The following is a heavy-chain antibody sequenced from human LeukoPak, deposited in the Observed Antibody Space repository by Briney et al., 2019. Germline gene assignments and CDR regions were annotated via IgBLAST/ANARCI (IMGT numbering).Heavy chain of an antibody. D-gene: IGHD3-3*01. Sequence: PGGSLRLSCAASGFTFSSYEMNWVRQAPGEGLEWVSYVSSSGSTIYYADSVKGRFTISRDNAKNSLYLQMNSLRAEDTAVYYCASFYYDFWSGNFDYWGQGTLVTVSS. J-gene: IGHJ4*02. V-gene: IGHV3-48*03. CDR1: GFTFSSYE. CDR2: VSSSGSTI. CDR3: ASFYYDFWSGNFDY.